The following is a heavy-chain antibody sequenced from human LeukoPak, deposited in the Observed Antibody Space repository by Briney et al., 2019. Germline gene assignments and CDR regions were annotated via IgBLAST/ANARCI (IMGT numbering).Heavy chain of an antibody. CDR1: GFTVSSNY. D-gene: IGHD3-22*01. Sequence: GGSLRLSCAASGFTVSSNYMSWVRQAPGKGLEWVSVIYSGGSTYYADSVKGRFTISRDNSKNTLYLQMNSLRAEDTAVYYCASYDSELSRGFFDYWGQGTLVTVSS. J-gene: IGHJ4*02. CDR3: ASYDSELSRGFFDY. V-gene: IGHV3-66*02. CDR2: IYSGGST.